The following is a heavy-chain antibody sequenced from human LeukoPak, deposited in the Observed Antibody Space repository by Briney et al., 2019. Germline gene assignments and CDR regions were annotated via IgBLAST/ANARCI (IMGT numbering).Heavy chain of an antibody. D-gene: IGHD4-17*01. Sequence: GGSLRLSCTASGFTFSPYAMNWVRQAPGKGLEWVANIKQDGSEKYYVDSVKGRFTISRDNAKNSLYLQMNSLRAEDTAVYYCARVRATVTTSLGYWGQGTLVTVSS. CDR2: IKQDGSEK. V-gene: IGHV3-7*01. CDR3: ARVRATVTTSLGY. J-gene: IGHJ4*02. CDR1: GFTFSPYA.